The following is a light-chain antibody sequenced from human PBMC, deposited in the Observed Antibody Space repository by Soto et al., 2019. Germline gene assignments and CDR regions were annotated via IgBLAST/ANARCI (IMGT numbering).Light chain of an antibody. V-gene: IGKV3-20*01. CDR2: AAS. CDR1: QSVSSNY. Sequence: DIVLTQSPGTLFLSPGERATLSCRASQSVSSNYLVWYQQKPGQAPRLLIYAASSRATGIPDRFSGSGSGTDXTXXISXXEXXXXAVYYCQQYGSSPYTFGQGTKLQIK. J-gene: IGKJ2*01. CDR3: QQYGSSPYT.